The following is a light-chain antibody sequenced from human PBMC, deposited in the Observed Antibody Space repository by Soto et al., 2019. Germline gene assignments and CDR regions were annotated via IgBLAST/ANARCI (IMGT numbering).Light chain of an antibody. V-gene: IGLV1-40*01. CDR3: QSYDNELKVQ. Sequence: QSVLSQPPSVSGAPGQKVTISCTGNSSNLGAGFEVHWYQQLPQRAPRLLIFGNSIRPSGLPDRFSGSKSGTSASLTISGLQAEDEADYYCQSYDNELKVQFGGGTKVTVL. CDR1: SSNLGAGFE. CDR2: GNS. J-gene: IGLJ3*02.